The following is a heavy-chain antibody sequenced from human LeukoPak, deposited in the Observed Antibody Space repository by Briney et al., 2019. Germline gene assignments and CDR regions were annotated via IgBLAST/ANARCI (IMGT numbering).Heavy chain of an antibody. CDR3: TRCRKTSLEYSSGPYSWFDP. CDR2: INHSGST. Sequence: SETLSLTCAVYGGSFSGYYWSWIRQPPGKGLEWIGEINHSGSTNYNPSLKSRVAISEDTSKNQFSLKLTSVTAADTAVYYCTRCRKTSLEYSSGPYSWFDPWGQGTLVTVSS. V-gene: IGHV4-34*01. J-gene: IGHJ5*02. CDR1: GGSFSGYY. D-gene: IGHD5-18*01.